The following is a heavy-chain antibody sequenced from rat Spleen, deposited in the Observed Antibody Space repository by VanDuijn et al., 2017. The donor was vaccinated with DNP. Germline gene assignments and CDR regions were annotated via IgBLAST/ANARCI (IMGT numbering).Heavy chain of an antibody. CDR2: ISYSGTT. J-gene: IGHJ2*01. CDR3: ARWVRYFDS. Sequence: EVQLQESGPGLVKPSQSLSLTCSVTGYSITSNYWAWIRKFPGNKMEWMGYISYSGTTSYNPSLKSRISITRDTSKNQFFLQLNSVTTEDTATYYCARWVRYFDSWGQGVMVTVSS. CDR1: GYSITSNY. D-gene: IGHD1-1*01. V-gene: IGHV3-1*01.